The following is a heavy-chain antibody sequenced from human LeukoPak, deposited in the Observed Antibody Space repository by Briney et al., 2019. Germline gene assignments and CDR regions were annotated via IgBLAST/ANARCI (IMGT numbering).Heavy chain of an antibody. CDR2: INPDGRDT. Sequence: GGSLRLSCVVSGFTFNRCWMNWVRQAPGKGLEWVAHINPDGRDTYYVDSVKGRFTISRDNAQNSMYLQMNSLRVEDTAVYYCTGWGDTTAEYFQRWGQGTLVTVSS. CDR3: TGWGDTTAEYFQR. D-gene: IGHD2-21*02. V-gene: IGHV3-7*01. CDR1: GFTFNRCW. J-gene: IGHJ1*01.